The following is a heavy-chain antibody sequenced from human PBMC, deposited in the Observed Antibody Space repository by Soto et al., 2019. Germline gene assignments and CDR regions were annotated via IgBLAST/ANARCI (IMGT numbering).Heavy chain of an antibody. D-gene: IGHD2-2*01. Sequence: PGESLKISCKGSGFIFADVWIGWVRQMPDKGLEWVGIIHPGDSATHYSPSFQGHVTISADNSISTMYLQWDSLRASDTGIYYCAKRAWTLHDLSSLHCFDPWGQGTLVTVSS. V-gene: IGHV5-51*01. CDR3: AKRAWTLHDLSSLHCFDP. CDR1: GFIFADVW. J-gene: IGHJ5*02. CDR2: IHPGDSAT.